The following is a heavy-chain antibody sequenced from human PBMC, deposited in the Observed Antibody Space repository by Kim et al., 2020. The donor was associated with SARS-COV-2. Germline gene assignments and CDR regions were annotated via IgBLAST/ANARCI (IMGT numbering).Heavy chain of an antibody. V-gene: IGHV3-23*01. D-gene: IGHD2-2*01. J-gene: IGHJ4*02. CDR1: GFTFSSYA. Sequence: GGSLRLSCAASGFTFSSYAMSWVRLAPGKGLEWVSAISGSGTSTYYADSVKGRFTISSDNSKNTLYVQMNSLRAEDTAVYYCAKVQSRDGYNLWYQFFDYWGQGTLVTVSS. CDR3: AKVQSRDGYNLWYQFFDY. CDR2: ISGSGTST.